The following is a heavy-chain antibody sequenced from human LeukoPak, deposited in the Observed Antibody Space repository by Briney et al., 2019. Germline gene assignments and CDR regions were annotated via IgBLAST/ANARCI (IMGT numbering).Heavy chain of an antibody. CDR1: WFNFSIYG. CDR2: VRYDQSAT. J-gene: IGHJ4*02. Sequence: GGSLRLSCAASWFNFSIYGMHWVRQAPGKGLEGETDVRYDQSATVYADSVQGRFAIYRHNTKNTVYLQMNSLRLEDTALYFCVKEQGGCPGSRCYLRFLEYWGQGTLVIVSS. V-gene: IGHV3-30*02. D-gene: IGHD3-3*01. CDR3: VKEQGGCPGSRCYLRFLEY.